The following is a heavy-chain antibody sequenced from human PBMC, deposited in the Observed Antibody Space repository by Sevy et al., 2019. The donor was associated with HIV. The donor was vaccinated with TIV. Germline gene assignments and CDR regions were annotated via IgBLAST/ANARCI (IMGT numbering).Heavy chain of an antibody. J-gene: IGHJ6*02. V-gene: IGHV3-53*01. Sequence: GGSLRLSCAASGFTVSSNYMSWVRQAPGKGLEWVSVIYSGGSTYYADSVKGRFTNSRDNSKNTLYLQMNSLRAEDTEVYYCARGVYPNDYGDYVDYYYGMDVWGQGTTVTVSS. CDR3: ARGVYPNDYGDYVDYYYGMDV. D-gene: IGHD4-17*01. CDR1: GFTVSSNY. CDR2: IYSGGST.